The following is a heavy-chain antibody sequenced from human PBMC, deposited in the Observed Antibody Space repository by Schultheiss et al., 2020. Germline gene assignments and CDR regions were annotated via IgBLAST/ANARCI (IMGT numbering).Heavy chain of an antibody. CDR2: IYYSGST. J-gene: IGHJ4*02. V-gene: IGHV4-31*03. CDR1: GGSISSGGYY. CDR3: ARLDKTSRGASDY. Sequence: SETLSLTCTVSGGSISSGGYYWSWIRQHPGKGLEWIGYIYYSGSTYYNPSLKSRVTISVDTSKNQFSLKLSSVTAADTSVYYCARLDKTSRGASDYWGQGTLVTVSS. D-gene: IGHD3/OR15-3a*01.